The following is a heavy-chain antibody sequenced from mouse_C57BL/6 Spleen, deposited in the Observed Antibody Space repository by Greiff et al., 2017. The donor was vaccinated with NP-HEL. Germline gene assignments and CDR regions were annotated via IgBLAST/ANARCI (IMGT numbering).Heavy chain of an antibody. V-gene: IGHV1-26*01. J-gene: IGHJ3*01. Sequence: EVQLQQSGPELVKPGASVKISCKASGYTFTDYYMNWVKQSHGKSLEWIGDINPNNGGTSYNQKFKGKATLTVDKSSSTAYMELRSLTSEDSAVYYCARLGANWDHGFAYWGQGTLVTVSA. CDR1: GYTFTDYY. CDR2: INPNNGGT. D-gene: IGHD4-1*01. CDR3: ARLGANWDHGFAY.